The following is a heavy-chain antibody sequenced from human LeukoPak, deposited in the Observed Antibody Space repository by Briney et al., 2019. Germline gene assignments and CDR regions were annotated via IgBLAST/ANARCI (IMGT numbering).Heavy chain of an antibody. CDR3: ARDSGRRGYSYGYDY. D-gene: IGHD5-18*01. Sequence: HAGGSLRLSCAASGFTFSSYEMNWVRQAPGKGLEWVSYISSSGSTIYYADSVKGRFTISRDNAKNSLYLQMNSLRAEDTAVYYCARDSGRRGYSYGYDYWGQGTLDTLSS. CDR1: GFTFSSYE. CDR2: ISSSGSTI. J-gene: IGHJ4*02. V-gene: IGHV3-48*03.